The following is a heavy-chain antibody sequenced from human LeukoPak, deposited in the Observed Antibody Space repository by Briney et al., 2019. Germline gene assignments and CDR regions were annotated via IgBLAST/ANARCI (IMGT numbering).Heavy chain of an antibody. Sequence: SETLSLTCAVSGGFISSGGYSWSWIRQPPGKGLEWIGYIYHSGSTYYNPSLKSRVTISVDRSKNQFSLKLSSVTAADTAVYYCARDRDRFGELYYWGQGTLVTVSS. CDR2: IYHSGST. CDR1: GGFISSGGYS. V-gene: IGHV4-30-2*01. D-gene: IGHD3-10*01. J-gene: IGHJ4*02. CDR3: ARDRDRFGELYY.